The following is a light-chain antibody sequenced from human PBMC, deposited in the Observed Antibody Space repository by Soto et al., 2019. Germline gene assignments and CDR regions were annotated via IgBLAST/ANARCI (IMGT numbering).Light chain of an antibody. CDR3: QKYGASRT. CDR2: GAS. Sequence: EILLTHAPGTLSLSPVEIATVSCSSSEHFANKYLAWYQQKPGQAPRRLIYGASRRAAGIPDRLRGSGYGTDFTLTINRLETEDFALYYCQKYGASRTLGQGTKVDIK. J-gene: IGKJ1*01. CDR1: EHFANKY. V-gene: IGKV3-20*01.